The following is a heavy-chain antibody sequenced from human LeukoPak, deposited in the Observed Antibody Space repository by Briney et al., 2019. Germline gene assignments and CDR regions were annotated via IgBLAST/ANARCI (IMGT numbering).Heavy chain of an antibody. V-gene: IGHV1-46*01. CDR1: GYTFTNSY. J-gene: IGHJ5*02. D-gene: IGHD3-16*02. Sequence: ASVKVSCKASGYTFTNSYIHWVRQAPGQVLEWMGLINPDGGNTNYAQNFQGRVTLTRDTSTSTVYMELSSLRSEDTAVYYCARDNSVGDIAWWFDPWGQGTLVTVSS. CDR3: ARDNSVGDIAWWFDP. CDR2: INPDGGNT.